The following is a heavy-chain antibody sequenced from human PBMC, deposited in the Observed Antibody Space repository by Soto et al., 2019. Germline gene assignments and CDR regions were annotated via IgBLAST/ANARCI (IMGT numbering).Heavy chain of an antibody. CDR2: ISSNGGST. V-gene: IGHV3-64D*08. CDR1: GFTFSSYA. CDR3: VKDLFVGMITFGGVIVMGQGCMDV. Sequence: GGSLRLSCSASGFTFSSYAMHWVRQAPGKGLEYVSAISSNGGSTYYADSVKCRFTISRDNSKNTLYLQMSSLRAEDTAVYYCVKDLFVGMITFGGVIVMGQGCMDVWGQGTTVTVSS. J-gene: IGHJ6*02. D-gene: IGHD3-16*02.